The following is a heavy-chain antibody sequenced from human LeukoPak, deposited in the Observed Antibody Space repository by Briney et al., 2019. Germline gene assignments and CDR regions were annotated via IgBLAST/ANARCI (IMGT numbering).Heavy chain of an antibody. J-gene: IGHJ6*03. D-gene: IGHD3-3*01. CDR2: IYYSGST. V-gene: IGHV4-59*01. CDR1: GGSISSYY. CDR3: ARGVWSGYYTNYYYYMDV. Sequence: SETLSLTCTVSGGSISSYYWSWIRQPPGEGLEWIGYIYYSGSTNYNPSLKSRVTISVDTSKNQFSLKLSSVTAADTAVYYCARGVWSGYYTNYYYYMDVWGKGTTVTVSS.